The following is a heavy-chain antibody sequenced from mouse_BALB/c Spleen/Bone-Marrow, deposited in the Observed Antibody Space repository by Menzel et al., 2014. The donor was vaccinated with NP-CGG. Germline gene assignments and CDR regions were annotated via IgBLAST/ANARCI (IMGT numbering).Heavy chain of an antibody. Sequence: QVQLQQSGAELVKPGASVKLSCEASGYTFTNYWMHWVNQRPGQGLEWIGEINPTNGRSNYNEEFKSKATLTVDKSSSTAYMQLSSLTSEDSAVYYCARRGDYYGAMDYWGQGTSVTVSS. J-gene: IGHJ4*01. D-gene: IGHD1-1*01. V-gene: IGHV1S81*02. CDR3: ARRGDYYGAMDY. CDR2: INPTNGRS. CDR1: GYTFTNYW.